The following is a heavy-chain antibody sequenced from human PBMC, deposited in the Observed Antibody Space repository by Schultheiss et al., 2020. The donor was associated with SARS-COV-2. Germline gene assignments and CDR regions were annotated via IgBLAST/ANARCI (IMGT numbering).Heavy chain of an antibody. J-gene: IGHJ6*02. Sequence: GESLKISCAASGFTFSSYAMSWVRQAPGKGLEWVAVIWYDGSNKYYADSVKGRFTISRDNAKNSLYLQMNSLRAEDTAVYYCARGNYYGMDVWGQGTTVTVSS. V-gene: IGHV3-33*08. CDR2: IWYDGSNK. CDR1: GFTFSSYA. CDR3: ARGNYYGMDV.